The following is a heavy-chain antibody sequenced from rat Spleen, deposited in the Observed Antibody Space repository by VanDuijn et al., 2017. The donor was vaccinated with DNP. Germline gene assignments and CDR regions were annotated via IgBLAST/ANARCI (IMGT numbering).Heavy chain of an antibody. Sequence: EVQLVESGGGLVQPGRSLKLSCVASGFTFSDEYMAWVRQAPKKGLEWVASISYEGSSTYYLGSVKGRFTISRDNAKTTLFLQMNSLRSEDMATYYCARWYNSGYYFDYWGQGVMVTVSS. D-gene: IGHD4-3*01. J-gene: IGHJ2*01. CDR3: ARWYNSGYYFDY. CDR2: ISYEGSST. CDR1: GFTFSDEY. V-gene: IGHV5-22*01.